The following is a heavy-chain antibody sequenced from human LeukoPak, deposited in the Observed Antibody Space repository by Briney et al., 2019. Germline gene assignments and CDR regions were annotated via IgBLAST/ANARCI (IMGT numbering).Heavy chain of an antibody. Sequence: PSETLSLTCAVSGDSIRNYYWSWIRQPPGKGLEWIGYIYYSGSTNYNPSLKSRVTMSVDTSKNQFSLNLSSVTAADSAVYYCARDSGGVGDSDYSGQGTPVTVSS. CDR2: IYYSGST. V-gene: IGHV4-59*12. J-gene: IGHJ4*02. CDR1: GDSIRNYY. CDR3: ARDSGGVGDSDY. D-gene: IGHD1-26*01.